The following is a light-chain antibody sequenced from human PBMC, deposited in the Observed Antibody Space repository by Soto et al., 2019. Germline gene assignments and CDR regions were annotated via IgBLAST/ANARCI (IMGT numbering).Light chain of an antibody. CDR3: CSSAGRNSWV. CDR1: SSDVGGDNY. CDR2: DVA. V-gene: IGLV2-11*01. J-gene: IGLJ3*02. Sequence: QSVLTQPRSVSGSPGQSVTISCTGTSSDVGGDNYVSWYQQYAGKAPKLLIYDVANRPSGVPDRFSGSRSGNTASLTISGLRTEDEGYYYGCSSAGRNSWVFGGGTKLTVL.